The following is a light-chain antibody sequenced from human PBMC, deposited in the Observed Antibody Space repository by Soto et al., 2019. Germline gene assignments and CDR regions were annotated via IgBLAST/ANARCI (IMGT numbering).Light chain of an antibody. J-gene: IGKJ1*01. Sequence: DVQMTQSPSTLSASVGDRVTITCRASQSISSWLAWYQQKPGKAPKLLIQAASILQSGFPSRFSGSGSGTDFTLTINSLQPEDLATYYCLQVKSFPRTFGQGTKVDIK. CDR1: QSISSW. CDR3: LQVKSFPRT. CDR2: AAS. V-gene: IGKV1-12*01.